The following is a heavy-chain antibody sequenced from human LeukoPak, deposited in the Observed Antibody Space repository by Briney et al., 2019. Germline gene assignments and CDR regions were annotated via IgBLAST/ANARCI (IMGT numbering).Heavy chain of an antibody. D-gene: IGHD6-13*01. J-gene: IGHJ4*02. CDR2: SGVT. CDR3: AMQQNSLFDY. V-gene: IGHV1-2*02. Sequence: SGVTKYSQKFQGRVTLTRDTSISTAYMELTRLRSDDTAVYYCAMQQNSLFDYRGQGTLVTVSS.